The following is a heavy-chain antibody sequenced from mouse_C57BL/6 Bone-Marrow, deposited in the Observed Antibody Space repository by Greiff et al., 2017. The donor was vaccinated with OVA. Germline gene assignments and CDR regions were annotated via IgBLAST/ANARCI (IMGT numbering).Heavy chain of an antibody. Sequence: EVKLQESGPELVKPGASVKIPCKASGYTFTDYNMDWVKQSHGKSLEWIGDINPNNGGTIYNQKFKGKATLTVDKSSSTAYMELRSLTSEDTAVYYCARSLLWFYAMDYWGQGTSVTVSS. V-gene: IGHV1-18*01. CDR3: ARSLLWFYAMDY. CDR2: INPNNGGT. CDR1: GYTFTDYN. D-gene: IGHD2-2*01. J-gene: IGHJ4*01.